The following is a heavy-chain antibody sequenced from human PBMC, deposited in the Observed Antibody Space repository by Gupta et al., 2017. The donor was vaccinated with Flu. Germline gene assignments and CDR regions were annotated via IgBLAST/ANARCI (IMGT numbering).Heavy chain of an antibody. CDR2: IYWDDDQ. CDR3: AHIVASTSTIGWRMGFDAFEI. D-gene: IGHD1-1*01. V-gene: IGHV2-5*02. CDR1: GVG. Sequence: GVGVGWIRQPPGKALEWLALIYWDDDQGYSPALKNRLTITKDNFQNQVVLTMTNMDPVDSATYYCAHIVASTSTIGWRMGFDAFEIWGQGTTVIVSS. J-gene: IGHJ3*02.